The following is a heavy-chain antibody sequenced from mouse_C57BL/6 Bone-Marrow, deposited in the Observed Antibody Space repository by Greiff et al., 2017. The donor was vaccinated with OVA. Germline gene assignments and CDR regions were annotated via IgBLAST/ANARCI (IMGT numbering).Heavy chain of an antibody. CDR3: TRAYYGSSYDYFDY. D-gene: IGHD1-1*01. V-gene: IGHV1-15*01. J-gene: IGHJ2*01. CDR1: GYTFTDYE. Sequence: VQLQESGAELVRPGASVTLSCKASGYTFTDYEMHWVKQTPVHGLEWIGAIDPETGGTAYNQKFKGKDILTADKSSSTAYMELRSLTSEDSAVYYCTRAYYGSSYDYFDYWGQGTTLTVSS. CDR2: IDPETGGT.